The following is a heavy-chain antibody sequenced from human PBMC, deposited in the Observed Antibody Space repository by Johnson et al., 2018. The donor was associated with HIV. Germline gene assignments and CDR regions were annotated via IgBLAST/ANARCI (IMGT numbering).Heavy chain of an antibody. CDR2: ISWDGGST. J-gene: IGHJ3*02. CDR1: GFTFDDYA. Sequence: VQLVESGGGLVQPGRSPRLSCAASGFTFDDYAMHWVRQAPGKGLEWVSLISWDGGSTYYADSVKGRFTISRDNSKNSLYLQMNNLRAEDTAVYYCARGKWLDAFDIWGQGTMVTVSS. V-gene: IGHV3-43D*03. D-gene: IGHD6-19*01. CDR3: ARGKWLDAFDI.